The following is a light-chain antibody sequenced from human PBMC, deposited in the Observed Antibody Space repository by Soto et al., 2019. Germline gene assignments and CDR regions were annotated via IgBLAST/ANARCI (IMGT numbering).Light chain of an antibody. J-gene: IGKJ3*01. Sequence: DIHLTQSPSTLSTSVGARVTITCRASQSVSYWLAWYQQKPGKAHNLLIYDGSTLASGVPPRFSGGGFGTEFTLNISSLQPDDSAMYYCQHYNTYSKAFGPGTRVEIK. CDR2: DGS. V-gene: IGKV1-5*01. CDR1: QSVSYW. CDR3: QHYNTYSKA.